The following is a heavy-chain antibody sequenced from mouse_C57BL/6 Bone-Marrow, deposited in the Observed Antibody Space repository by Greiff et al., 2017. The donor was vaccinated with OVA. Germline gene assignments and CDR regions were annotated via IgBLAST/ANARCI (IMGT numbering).Heavy chain of an antibody. J-gene: IGHJ2*01. V-gene: IGHV1-54*01. CDR2: INPGSGGT. D-gene: IGHD1-3*01. CDR3: AICYNVFYRYFDY. CDR1: GYAFTNYL. Sequence: VQLQQSGAELVRPGTSVKVSCKASGYAFTNYLIEWVKQRPGQGLEWIGVINPGSGGTNYNEKFKGKATLTADKSSSTAYMQLSSLTSSDSAVYFCAICYNVFYRYFDYWGQGAPLTVSS.